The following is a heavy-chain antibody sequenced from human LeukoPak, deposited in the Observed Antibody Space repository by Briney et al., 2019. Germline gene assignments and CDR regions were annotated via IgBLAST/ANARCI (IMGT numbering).Heavy chain of an antibody. CDR3: AKDKYYYDSSGYRPE. D-gene: IGHD3-22*01. V-gene: IGHV3-9*01. J-gene: IGHJ4*02. CDR1: GFTFDDYA. Sequence: GGSLRLSCAASGFTFDDYAMHWVRQAPGKGLEWVSGISWNSGSIGYADSVKGRFTISRDNAKNSLYLQMNSLRVEDTALYYCAKDKYYYDSSGYRPEWGQGTLVTVSS. CDR2: ISWNSGSI.